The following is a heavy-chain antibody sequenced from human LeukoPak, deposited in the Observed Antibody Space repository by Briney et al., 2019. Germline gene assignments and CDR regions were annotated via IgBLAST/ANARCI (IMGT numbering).Heavy chain of an antibody. CDR2: INHSGST. CDR1: GGSFRGYY. V-gene: IGHV4-34*01. Sequence: SETLSLTCAVYGGSFRGYYWSWIRQPPGKGLEWIGEINHSGSTNYNPSLKSRVTISVDTSKNQFSLKLSSVTAADTAVYYCARARYYDFWSGYRGAYYYYGMDVWGQGTTVTVSS. CDR3: ARARYYDFWSGYRGAYYYYGMDV. J-gene: IGHJ6*02. D-gene: IGHD3-3*01.